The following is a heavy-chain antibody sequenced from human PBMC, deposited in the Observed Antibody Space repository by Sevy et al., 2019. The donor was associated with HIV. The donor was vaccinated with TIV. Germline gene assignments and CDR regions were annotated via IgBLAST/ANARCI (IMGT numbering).Heavy chain of an antibody. J-gene: IGHJ5*02. CDR1: GFTFSDYY. V-gene: IGHV3-11*01. CDR3: AGENTMREEPGWFDP. CDR2: ISSSGSTI. Sequence: GGSLRLSCAASGFTFSDYYMSWIRQAPGKGLEWVSYISSSGSTINYADSVKGRFTISRDNAKNSLYLQINSLGAEDTAVYYCAGENTMREEPGWFDPWGQGTLVTVSS. D-gene: IGHD3-22*01.